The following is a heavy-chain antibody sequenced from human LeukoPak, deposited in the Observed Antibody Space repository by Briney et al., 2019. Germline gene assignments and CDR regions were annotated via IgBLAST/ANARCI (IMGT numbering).Heavy chain of an antibody. J-gene: IGHJ5*02. CDR3: ARDPGAAAGANWFDP. D-gene: IGHD6-13*01. CDR2: INPNSGGT. V-gene: IGHV1-2*02. CDR1: GYTFTGYY. Sequence: ASVKVSCKASGYTFTGYYMHWVRQAPGQGLEWMGWINPNSGGTNYAQKFQGRVTMTRDTSISTAYMELSRLRSDDTAVYYCARDPGAAAGANWFDPWGQGTLVTVSS.